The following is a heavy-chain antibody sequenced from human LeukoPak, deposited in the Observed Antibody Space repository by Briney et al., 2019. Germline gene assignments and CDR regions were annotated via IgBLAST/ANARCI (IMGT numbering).Heavy chain of an antibody. J-gene: IGHJ4*02. CDR3: ARDYGDYPWDY. V-gene: IGHV3-21*01. D-gene: IGHD4-17*01. CDR2: ISSSSYI. CDR1: GFTFSSYS. Sequence: GGSLRLSCAASGFTFSSYSMDWVRQAPGKGLEWVSSISSSSYIYYADSVKGRFTISRDNAKNSLYLQMNSLRAEDTAVYYCARDYGDYPWDYWGQGTLVTVSS.